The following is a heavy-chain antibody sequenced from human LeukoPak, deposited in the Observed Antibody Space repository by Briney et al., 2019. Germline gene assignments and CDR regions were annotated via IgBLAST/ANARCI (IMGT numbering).Heavy chain of an antibody. D-gene: IGHD6-13*01. CDR3: ARPRGYSSSWYAPLGY. CDR2: INHSGST. V-gene: IGHV4-34*01. J-gene: IGHJ4*02. Sequence: SETLSLTCAVYGGSFSGYYWSWIRQPPGKGLEWIGGINHSGSTNYNPSLKSRVTISVDTSKNQFSLKLSSVTAADTAVYYCARPRGYSSSWYAPLGYWGQGTLVTVSS. CDR1: GGSFSGYY.